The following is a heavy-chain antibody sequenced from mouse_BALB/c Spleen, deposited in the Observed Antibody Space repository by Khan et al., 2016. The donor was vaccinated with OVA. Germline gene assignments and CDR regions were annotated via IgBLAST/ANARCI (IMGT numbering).Heavy chain of an antibody. V-gene: IGHV3-2*02. CDR3: ARSLYYSDSYAMDY. CDR1: GYSITSDFA. Sequence: DVQLQESGPGLVRPSQSLSLTCTVTGYSITSDFAWNWIRQFPGNKLEWMGYISSTGSTSYSPSLRSRISITRDTSKNPFFLHLNSLKAEDTATYYCARSLYYSDSYAMDYWGQGTSVTVSS. J-gene: IGHJ4*01. D-gene: IGHD2-13*01. CDR2: ISSTGST.